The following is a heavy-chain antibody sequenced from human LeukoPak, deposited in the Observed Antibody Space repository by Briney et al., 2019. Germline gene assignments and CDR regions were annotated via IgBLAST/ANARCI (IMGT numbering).Heavy chain of an antibody. J-gene: IGHJ3*02. CDR3: ARDGDTTIVNFAFDI. V-gene: IGHV3-48*02. D-gene: IGHD3-16*02. Sequence: PGGSLRLSCAASGFTFSSYAMSWVRQAPGKGLEWVSYISSSSSTMYYADSVKGRFTISRDNAKNSLHLQLNSLRDEDTAVYYCARDGDTTIVNFAFDIWGQGTMVTVSS. CDR1: GFTFSSYA. CDR2: ISSSSSTM.